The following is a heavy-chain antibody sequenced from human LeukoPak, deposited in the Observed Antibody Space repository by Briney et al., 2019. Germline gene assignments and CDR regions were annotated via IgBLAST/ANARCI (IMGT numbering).Heavy chain of an antibody. D-gene: IGHD4-23*01. J-gene: IGHJ4*02. CDR2: ISSSRSYI. CDR1: GFTFSSYS. CDR3: ARLGRWTQAWSYGI. Sequence: GGSLRLSCAASGFTFSSYSMNWVRQAPGKGLEWVSFISSSRSYIYYADSVKGRFTISRDNAKNSLYLQMNNLRLEDTAVYYCARLGRWTQAWSYGIWGRGTLVTVSS. V-gene: IGHV3-21*01.